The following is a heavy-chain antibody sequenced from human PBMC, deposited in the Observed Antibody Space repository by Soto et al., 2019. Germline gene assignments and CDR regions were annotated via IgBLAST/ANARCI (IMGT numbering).Heavy chain of an antibody. J-gene: IGHJ4*02. CDR2: ISYDGSNK. D-gene: IGHD3-22*01. Sequence: GGSLRLSCAASGFTFSSYAMHWVRQAPGKGLEWVAVISYDGSNKYYADSVKGRFTISRDNSKNTLYLQMNSLRAEDTAVYYCARDYYDSSGFDYWGQGTLVTSPQ. V-gene: IGHV3-30-3*01. CDR3: ARDYYDSSGFDY. CDR1: GFTFSSYA.